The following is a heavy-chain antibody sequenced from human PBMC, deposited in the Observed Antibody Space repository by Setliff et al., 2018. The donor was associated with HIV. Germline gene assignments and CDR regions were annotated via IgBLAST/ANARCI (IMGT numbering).Heavy chain of an antibody. CDR3: ARGSGAYFFHYFDH. V-gene: IGHV3-30*04. CDR1: GFTFSRYA. J-gene: IGHJ4*02. CDR2: ISYDGSNK. D-gene: IGHD4-17*01. Sequence: GGSLRLSCAASGFTFSRYAMHWVRQAPGKGLEWVAFISYDGSNKYYVDSVEGRFTISRDNSKNTLFLQMNRLTVEDTAVYYCARGSGAYFFHYFDHWGQGTLVTAPQ.